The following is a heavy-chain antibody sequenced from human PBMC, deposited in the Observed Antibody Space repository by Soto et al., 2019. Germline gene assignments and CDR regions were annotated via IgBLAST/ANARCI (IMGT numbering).Heavy chain of an antibody. J-gene: IGHJ5*02. CDR2: IYWDDDK. CDR1: GFSLSTSAVG. Sequence: ITLKESGPTLVKPTQPLTLTCTFSGFSLSTSAVGVGWIRQPPGKALEWLALIYWDDDKRYSPSLKSRLTNPQDTTNKQVVLPRTNMESVGPGTFLCGDVYFSSGRWHTWGQGTMVAVSS. CDR3: GDVYFSSGRWHT. D-gene: IGHD3-10*01. V-gene: IGHV2-5*02.